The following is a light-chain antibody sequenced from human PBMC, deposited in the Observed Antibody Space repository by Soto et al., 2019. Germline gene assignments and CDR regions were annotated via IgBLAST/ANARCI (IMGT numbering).Light chain of an antibody. V-gene: IGLV2-14*01. Sequence: QSALTQPASVSGSPGQSITISCTGTSRDVGAYNYVSWYQHHPGKAPKLMIYEVRNRPSGVSDRFSGSRSGNTASLTISGLQAEDESDYYCSSYTTSSTWVFGGGTKLTVL. CDR1: SRDVGAYNY. J-gene: IGLJ3*02. CDR3: SSYTTSSTWV. CDR2: EVR.